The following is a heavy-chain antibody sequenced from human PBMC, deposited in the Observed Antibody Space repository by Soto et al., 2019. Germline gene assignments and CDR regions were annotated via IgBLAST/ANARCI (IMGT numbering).Heavy chain of an antibody. CDR1: GASMSEYF. J-gene: IGHJ4*02. V-gene: IGHV4-59*01. D-gene: IGHD3-10*01. Sequence: ETLSLTCTVSGASMSEYFWSWIRQSPGKGLEWIGYIYYLGSTDYNPSLKSRVTISVDTSKRQFSLRLTSVTAADTAVYYCARDGYDGSGSPYPAFWGPGTQVTVSS. CDR3: ARDGYDGSGSPYPAF. CDR2: IYYLGST.